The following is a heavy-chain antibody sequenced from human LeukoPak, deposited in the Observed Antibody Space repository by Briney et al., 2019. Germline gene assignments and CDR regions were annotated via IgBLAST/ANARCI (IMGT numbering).Heavy chain of an antibody. D-gene: IGHD1-7*01. Sequence: ASVKVSCKASGGTFSSYAISWVRQAPGQGLEWMGGIIPIFGTANYAQKFQGRVTITADESTSTAYMELSSLRSEDTAVYYCARDDELELSNRWDEYFQHWGQGTLVTVSS. CDR3: ARDDELELSNRWDEYFQH. J-gene: IGHJ1*01. V-gene: IGHV1-69*13. CDR1: GGTFSSYA. CDR2: IIPIFGTA.